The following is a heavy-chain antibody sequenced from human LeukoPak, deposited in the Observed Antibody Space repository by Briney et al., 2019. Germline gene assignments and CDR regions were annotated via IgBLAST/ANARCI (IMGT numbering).Heavy chain of an antibody. D-gene: IGHD7-27*01. CDR2: IIPIFGTT. CDR3: ARDWGTGEDY. V-gene: IGHV1-69*06. Sequence: ASVNVSFKASGGTFIIYAISWVRQAPGQGLEWMGGIIPIFGTTNYAQKFQGRVTITADKSTSTAYMELSSLRSEDTAVYYCARDWGTGEDYWGQGTLVTVSS. J-gene: IGHJ4*02. CDR1: GGTFIIYA.